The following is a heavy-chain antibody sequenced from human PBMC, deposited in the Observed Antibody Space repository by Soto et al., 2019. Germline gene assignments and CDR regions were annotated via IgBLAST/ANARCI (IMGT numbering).Heavy chain of an antibody. V-gene: IGHV4-59*01. D-gene: IGHD3-3*01. CDR1: GGSISSYY. CDR2: IYYSGST. CDR3: ARNHDFWSGYYPNYYYYYMDV. J-gene: IGHJ6*03. Sequence: SETLSLTCTVSGGSISSYYWSWIRQPPGKGLEWIGYIYYSGSTNYNPSLKSRVTISVDTSKNQFSLKLSSVTAADTAVYYCARNHDFWSGYYPNYYYYYMDVWGKGTTVTVSS.